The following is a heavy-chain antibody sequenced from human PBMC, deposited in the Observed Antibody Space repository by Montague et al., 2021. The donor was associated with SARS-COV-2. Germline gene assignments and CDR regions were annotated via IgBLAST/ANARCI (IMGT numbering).Heavy chain of an antibody. D-gene: IGHD3-10*01. CDR2: IYYSGST. V-gene: IGHV4-39*01. CDR3: ASHPSVLLWFGELLSDRFDP. J-gene: IGHJ5*02. CDR1: GGSISSSSYY. Sequence: SETLSLTCTVSGGSISSSSYYWGWIRQPPGKGLEWIGSIYYSGSTYYNPFLKSRVTISVDTSKNQFSLKLSSVTAADTAVYYCASHPSVLLWFGELLSDRFDPWGRGTLVTVSS.